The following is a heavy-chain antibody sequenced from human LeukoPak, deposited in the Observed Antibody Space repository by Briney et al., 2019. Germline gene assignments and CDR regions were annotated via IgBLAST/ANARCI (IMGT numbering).Heavy chain of an antibody. V-gene: IGHV3-23*01. CDR3: SYGSGSYYTPSFDY. CDR2: ISGSGGST. D-gene: IGHD3-10*01. J-gene: IGHJ4*02. CDR1: EFTFSSYA. Sequence: GGSLRLSCAASEFTFSSYAMSWVRQAPGKGLEWVSAISGSGGSTYYADSVKGRFTISRDNSKNTLYLQMNSLRAEDTAVYYCSYGSGSYYTPSFDYWGQGTLVTVSS.